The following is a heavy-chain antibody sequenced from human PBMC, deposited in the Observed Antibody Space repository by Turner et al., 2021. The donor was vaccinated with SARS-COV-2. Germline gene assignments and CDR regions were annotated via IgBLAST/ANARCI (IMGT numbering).Heavy chain of an antibody. D-gene: IGHD3-3*02. CDR2: IYSGGST. J-gene: IGHJ6*02. CDR1: GFTVSSNY. Sequence: EVQLVESGGGLIQSGGSPRLSCAASGFTVSSNYMTWVRQAPGKGLEWVSVIYSGGSTYYADSRKSRFTITRDNSKNTLYLQMNSLGAEDSAVYYCARDRIEVGGMDVWGQGTTVTVSS. CDR3: ARDRIEVGGMDV. V-gene: IGHV3-53*01.